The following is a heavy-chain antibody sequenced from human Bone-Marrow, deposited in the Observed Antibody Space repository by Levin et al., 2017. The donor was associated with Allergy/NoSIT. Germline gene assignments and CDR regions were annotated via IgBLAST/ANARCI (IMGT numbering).Heavy chain of an antibody. CDR3: ARDSDYGGYSVFWFDP. Sequence: GESLKISCAASGFTFRTHWMHWVRQVPGKGLIWVSRISGDGKTTTYADSVKGRFTISRDNAKNTLYVQMNSLRADDTGIYYCARDSDYGGYSVFWFDPWGQGTLVTVSS. CDR1: GFTFRTHW. V-gene: IGHV3-74*01. CDR2: ISGDGKTT. D-gene: IGHD4-23*01. J-gene: IGHJ5*02.